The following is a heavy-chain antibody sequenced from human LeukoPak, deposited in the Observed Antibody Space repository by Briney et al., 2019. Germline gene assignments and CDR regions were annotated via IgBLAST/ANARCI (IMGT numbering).Heavy chain of an antibody. Sequence: PGGSLRLSCAASGFTFSDYYMSWIRQAPGKGLEWVSYISSTGSTISYADSVKGRFTISRDNAKNSLYLQMNSLRAEDTAVYYCARRGDSGYDTVFDYWGQGTLVTVSS. D-gene: IGHD5-12*01. CDR3: ARRGDSGYDTVFDY. V-gene: IGHV3-11*01. J-gene: IGHJ4*02. CDR1: GFTFSDYY. CDR2: ISSTGSTI.